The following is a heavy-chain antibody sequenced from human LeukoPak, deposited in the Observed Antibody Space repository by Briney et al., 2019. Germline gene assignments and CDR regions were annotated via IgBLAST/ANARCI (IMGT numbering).Heavy chain of an antibody. CDR1: GFTFDDYA. Sequence: PGRSLRLSCAASGFTFDDYAMHWVRQAPGKGLEWVSGISWNSGSIGYADSVKGRFTISGDNAKNSLYLQMNSLRGEDTALYFCAKDRKVVPAAIDCWGQGTLVTVSS. J-gene: IGHJ4*02. CDR3: AKDRKVVPAAIDC. CDR2: ISWNSGSI. D-gene: IGHD2-2*01. V-gene: IGHV3-9*01.